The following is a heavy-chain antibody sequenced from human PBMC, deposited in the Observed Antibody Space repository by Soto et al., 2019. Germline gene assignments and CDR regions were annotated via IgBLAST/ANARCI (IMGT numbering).Heavy chain of an antibody. CDR3: ARATLSGYPEYYYYYYGMDV. CDR2: IWYDGSNK. J-gene: IGHJ6*02. CDR1: GFTFSSYG. D-gene: IGHD3-9*01. Sequence: GGSLRLSCAASGFTFSSYGMHWVRQAPGKGLEWVAVIWYDGSNKYYADSVKGRFTISRDNSKNTRYLQMNSLRAEDTAVYYCARATLSGYPEYYYYYYGMDVWGQGTTVTVSS. V-gene: IGHV3-33*01.